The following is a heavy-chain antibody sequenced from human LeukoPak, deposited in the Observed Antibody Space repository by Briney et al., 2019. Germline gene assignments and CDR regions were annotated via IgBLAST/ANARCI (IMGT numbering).Heavy chain of an antibody. CDR2: INPNSGGT. Sequence: GASVKVSCKASGYTFTGYYMHWVRQAPGQGLEWMGWINPNSGGTNYAQKFQGRVTMTRDTSIGTAYMELSRLRSDDTAVYYCARDESYGYSGYPAHYYYYMDVWGKGTTVTISS. J-gene: IGHJ6*03. D-gene: IGHD5-12*01. CDR1: GYTFTGYY. V-gene: IGHV1-2*02. CDR3: ARDESYGYSGYPAHYYYYMDV.